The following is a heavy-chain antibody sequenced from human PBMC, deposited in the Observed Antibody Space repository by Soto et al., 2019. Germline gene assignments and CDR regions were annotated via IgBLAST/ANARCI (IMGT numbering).Heavy chain of an antibody. Sequence: ASVKVSCKASGYTFTTYYMHWVRQAPGQGLEWMGLINPSGGSTSYAQKFQGRVTMTRDTSTSTVYMELSSLRSEDTAVYYCARDTVDNSSGWYFDYWGQGTLVTVSS. CDR2: INPSGGST. J-gene: IGHJ4*02. CDR3: ARDTVDNSSGWYFDY. V-gene: IGHV1-46*01. CDR1: GYTFTTYY. D-gene: IGHD6-19*01.